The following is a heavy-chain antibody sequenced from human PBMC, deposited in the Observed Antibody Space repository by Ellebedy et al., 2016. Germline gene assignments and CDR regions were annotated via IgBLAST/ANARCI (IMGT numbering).Heavy chain of an antibody. CDR2: IYSGGST. CDR3: ARGHMTTVTTKMVDDWFDP. D-gene: IGHD4-17*01. V-gene: IGHV3-66*01. J-gene: IGHJ5*02. CDR1: GFTFSSNY. Sequence: GGSLRLSCAASGFTFSSNYMSWVRQAPGKGLEWVSVIYSGGSTYYADSVKGRFTISRDNSKNTLYLQMNSLRAEDTAVYYCARGHMTTVTTKMVDDWFDPWGQGTLVTVSS.